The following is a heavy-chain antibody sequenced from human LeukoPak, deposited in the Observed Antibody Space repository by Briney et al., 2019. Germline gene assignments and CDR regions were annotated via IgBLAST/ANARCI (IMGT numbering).Heavy chain of an antibody. Sequence: GESLTISCKGSGYSFTRNWIAWVRQMPGKGLEWMGIIYPGDSQTRYSPSFQGQVTISVDKSTSTAYLQWSTLKASDTAMYYCARHHSKYYYYYYGMDVWGQGTTVTVSS. V-gene: IGHV5-51*01. D-gene: IGHD4-11*01. CDR1: GYSFTRNW. CDR2: IYPGDSQT. J-gene: IGHJ6*02. CDR3: ARHHSKYYYYYYGMDV.